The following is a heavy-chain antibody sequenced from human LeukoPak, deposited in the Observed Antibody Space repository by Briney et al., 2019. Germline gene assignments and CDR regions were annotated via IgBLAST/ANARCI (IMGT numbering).Heavy chain of an antibody. CDR3: ARGGYCSSTSCYRNWFDP. CDR1: GGSISSGGYY. V-gene: IGHV4-31*03. CDR2: IYYSGST. D-gene: IGHD2-2*02. J-gene: IGHJ5*02. Sequence: SETLSLTCTVSGGSISSGGYYWSWICQHPGKGLEWIGYIYYSGSTYYNPSLKSRVTVSVDTSKNQFSLKLSSVTAADTAVYYCARGGYCSSTSCYRNWFDPWGQGTLVTVSS.